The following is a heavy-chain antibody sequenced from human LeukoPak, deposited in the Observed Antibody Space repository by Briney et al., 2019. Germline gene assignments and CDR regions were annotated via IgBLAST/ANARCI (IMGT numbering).Heavy chain of an antibody. CDR1: GGSISNYY. Sequence: PSETLSLTCTVSGGSISNYYWSWIRQPPGKGLEWLGFIYYSGSTNYNPSLKSRVTISLDTSKNQFSLKLTSVTAADTAVYYCARVFYYYGSGTYYVFDYWGQGSLVTVSS. CDR3: ARVFYYYGSGTYYVFDY. D-gene: IGHD3-10*01. J-gene: IGHJ4*02. V-gene: IGHV4-59*01. CDR2: IYYSGST.